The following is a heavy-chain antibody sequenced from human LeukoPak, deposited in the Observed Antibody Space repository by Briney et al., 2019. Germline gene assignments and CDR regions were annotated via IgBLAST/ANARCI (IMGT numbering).Heavy chain of an antibody. V-gene: IGHV3-64*01. CDR3: ARVGSGRYSDY. Sequence: GGSLRLSCAASGFTFSSYAMHWVRQAPGKGLEYVSAISGNGGSTYYANSVKGRFTISRDNSKNTLSLQMGSLRAEDMAVYYCARVGSGRYSDYWGQGTLVTVSS. D-gene: IGHD1-26*01. CDR1: GFTFSSYA. J-gene: IGHJ4*02. CDR2: ISGNGGST.